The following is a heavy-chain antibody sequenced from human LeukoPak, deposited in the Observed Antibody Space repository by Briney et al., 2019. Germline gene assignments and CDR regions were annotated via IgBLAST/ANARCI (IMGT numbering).Heavy chain of an antibody. Sequence: PSETLSLTCTVSGYSISSGYYWGWIRQPPGKGLEWIGSIYHSGSTYYNPSLKSRVTISVDTSKNQFSLKLSSVTAADTAVYYCASRYYDSSAAEYWGQGTLVTVSS. V-gene: IGHV4-38-2*02. J-gene: IGHJ4*02. D-gene: IGHD3-22*01. CDR3: ASRYYDSSAAEY. CDR1: GYSISSGYY. CDR2: IYHSGST.